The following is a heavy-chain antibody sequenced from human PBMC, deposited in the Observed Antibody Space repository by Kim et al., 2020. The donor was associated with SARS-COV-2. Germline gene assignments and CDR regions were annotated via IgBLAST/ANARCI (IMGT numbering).Heavy chain of an antibody. Sequence: GGSLRLSCAASGFTFSSYSMNWVRQAPGKGLEWVSSISSSSSYIYYADSVKGRFTISRDNAKNSLYLQMNSLRAEDTAVYYCARAIGGWSAGGYWGQGTLVTVSS. J-gene: IGHJ4*02. CDR2: ISSSSSYI. V-gene: IGHV3-21*01. CDR3: ARAIGGWSAGGY. D-gene: IGHD3-10*01. CDR1: GFTFSSYS.